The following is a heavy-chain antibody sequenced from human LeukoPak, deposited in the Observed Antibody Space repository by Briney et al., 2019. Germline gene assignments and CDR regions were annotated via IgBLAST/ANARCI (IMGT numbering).Heavy chain of an antibody. CDR3: ARRCSSTSCSVYYYGMDV. D-gene: IGHD2-2*01. Sequence: SETLSLTCTVSGGSISSSSYYWGWIRQPPGKGLECIGSIYYSGSTYYNPSLKSRVTISVDTSKNQFSLKLSSVTAADTAVYYCARRCSSTSCSVYYYGMDVWGQGTTVTVSS. V-gene: IGHV4-39*01. CDR1: GGSISSSSYY. CDR2: IYYSGST. J-gene: IGHJ6*02.